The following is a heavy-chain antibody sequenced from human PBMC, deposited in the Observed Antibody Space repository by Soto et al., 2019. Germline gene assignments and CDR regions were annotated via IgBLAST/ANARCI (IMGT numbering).Heavy chain of an antibody. CDR2: ISGSDNNT. CDR1: GFTFSSYA. V-gene: IGHV3-23*01. CDR3: APMGV. Sequence: GGSLRLSCAASGFTFSSYAMIWVRQAPGKGLEWVSAISGSDNNTYYADSVKGRSTISRDNSKNTLYLQMSSLRADDTAVYYCAPMGVWGQGTTVTVSS. J-gene: IGHJ6*02.